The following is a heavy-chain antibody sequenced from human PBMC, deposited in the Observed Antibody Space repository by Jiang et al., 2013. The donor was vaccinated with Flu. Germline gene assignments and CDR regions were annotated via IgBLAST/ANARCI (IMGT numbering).Heavy chain of an antibody. CDR1: GFTFSSYA. Sequence: VQLVESGGGVVQPGRSLRLSCAASGFTFSSYAMHWVRQAPGKGLEWVAVISYDGSNKYYADSVKGRFTISRDNSKNTLYLQMNSLRAEDTAVYYCARGEHCSSTSCYPPDAFDIWGQGTMVTVSS. CDR2: ISYDGSNK. J-gene: IGHJ3*02. D-gene: IGHD2-2*01. V-gene: IGHV3-30*04. CDR3: ARGEHCSSTSCYPPDAFDI.